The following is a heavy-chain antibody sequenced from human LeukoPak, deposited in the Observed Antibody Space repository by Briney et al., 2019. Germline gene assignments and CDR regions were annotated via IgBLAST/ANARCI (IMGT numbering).Heavy chain of an antibody. D-gene: IGHD1-1*01. CDR3: ARDETSTWKFDY. CDR2: INPNTGDT. Sequence: GASVKVSCKASGYTFTGYYIHWVRQAPGQGLEWMGWINPNTGDTNSAQKFQGRVTMTGDTSISTAYMELSRLRSEDTAVYYCARDETSTWKFDYWGQGTLVTVSS. J-gene: IGHJ4*02. V-gene: IGHV1-2*02. CDR1: GYTFTGYY.